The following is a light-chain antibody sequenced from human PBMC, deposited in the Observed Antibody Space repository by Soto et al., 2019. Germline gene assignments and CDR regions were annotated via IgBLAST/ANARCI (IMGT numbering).Light chain of an antibody. CDR1: SSNIGSNT. Sequence: QSVLTQPPSASGTPGQRVTISCSGSSSNIGSNTVNWYQRLPGTAPKLLIYSNNQRPSGVPDRFSGSKSGTSASLAISGLRSEDEADYYCAAWDDSLNSYYVFGTGTKLTVL. CDR3: AAWDDSLNSYYV. J-gene: IGLJ1*01. CDR2: SNN. V-gene: IGLV1-44*01.